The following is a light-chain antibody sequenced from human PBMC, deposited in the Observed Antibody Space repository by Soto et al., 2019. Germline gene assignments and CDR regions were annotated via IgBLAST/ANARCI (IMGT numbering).Light chain of an antibody. CDR3: CSYAGSYTYV. J-gene: IGLJ1*01. CDR2: DVS. Sequence: QSVLTQPRSVSGSPGQSVTISCTGTSSVFGGYDYVSWYQQHPGKAPQLMIYDVSERPSGVPDRFSGSKSGNTASLTISGLQAEDEADYYCCSYAGSYTYVFGTGTKVTVL. CDR1: SSVFGGYDY. V-gene: IGLV2-11*01.